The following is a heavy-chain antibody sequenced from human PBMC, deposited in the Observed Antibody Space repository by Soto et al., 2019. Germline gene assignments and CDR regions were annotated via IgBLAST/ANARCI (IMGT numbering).Heavy chain of an antibody. Sequence: GGSLRLSCAASGFTFSSYDMHWVRQATGKGLEWVSAIGTAGDTYYPGSVKGRFTISRENAKNSLYLQMNSLRAGDTAVYYCARGPSYYYYMDVWGKGTTVTVSS. V-gene: IGHV3-13*01. CDR2: IGTAGDT. CDR1: GFTFSSYD. CDR3: ARGPSYYYYMDV. J-gene: IGHJ6*03.